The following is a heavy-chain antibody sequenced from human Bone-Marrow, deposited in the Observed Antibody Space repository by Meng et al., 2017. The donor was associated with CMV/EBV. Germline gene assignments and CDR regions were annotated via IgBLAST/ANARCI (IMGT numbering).Heavy chain of an antibody. D-gene: IGHD2-21*01. CDR2: ISSSSSYI. J-gene: IGHJ4*02. Sequence: GGSLRLSCTASGISGITVSSYNMNWVRQAPGKGLEWVSSISSSSSYIYYADSVKGRFTISRDNAKNSLYLQMNSLKASDTAMYYCARIRRPRIEVGDWGYWGQGTLVTVSS. V-gene: IGHV3-21*04. CDR1: GISGITVSSYN. CDR3: ARIRRPRIEVGDWGY.